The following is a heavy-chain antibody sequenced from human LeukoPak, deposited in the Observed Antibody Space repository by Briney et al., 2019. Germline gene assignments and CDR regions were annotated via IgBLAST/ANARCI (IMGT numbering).Heavy chain of an antibody. J-gene: IGHJ4*02. Sequence: GGSLRLSCAASGFTFSSYAIHWVRQAPGKGLEWVSSISSSSTYIYYADSVKGRFTISRDNAKNSLYLQMNSLRAEDTAVYYCAASGPPFDYWGQGTLVTVSS. D-gene: IGHD3-3*01. CDR3: AASGPPFDY. CDR2: ISSSSTYI. V-gene: IGHV3-21*01. CDR1: GFTFSSYA.